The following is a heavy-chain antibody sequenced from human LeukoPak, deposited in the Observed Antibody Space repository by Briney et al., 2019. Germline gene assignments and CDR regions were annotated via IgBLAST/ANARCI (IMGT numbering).Heavy chain of an antibody. CDR1: GYSFTSYW. CDR3: ARRDSSSSWFDP. Sequence: GESLKISCKGSGYSFTSYWIGWVRQMPGKDLEWMGIFSPGDSDSRYSPSFQGQVTISADKSISTVYLQWSSLKASDTAMYYCARRDSSSSWFDPWGQGTLVTVSS. J-gene: IGHJ5*02. D-gene: IGHD6-13*01. CDR2: FSPGDSDS. V-gene: IGHV5-51*01.